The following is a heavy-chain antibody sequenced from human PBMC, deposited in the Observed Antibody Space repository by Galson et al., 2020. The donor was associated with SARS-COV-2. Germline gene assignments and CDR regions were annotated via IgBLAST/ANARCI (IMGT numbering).Heavy chain of an antibody. J-gene: IGHJ6*02. CDR2: IYSGGST. V-gene: IGHV3-53*04. Sequence: GESLKLSCAASGFTVSSNYMSWVRQAPGKGLEWFSVIYSGGSTYYADSVKGRFTISRHNSKNTLYLQMNSLRAEDTAVCYCARDIYEFWGGPRFVWGQGTTVTGSS. CDR1: GFTVSSNY. D-gene: IGHD3-3*01. CDR3: ARDIYEFWGGPRFV.